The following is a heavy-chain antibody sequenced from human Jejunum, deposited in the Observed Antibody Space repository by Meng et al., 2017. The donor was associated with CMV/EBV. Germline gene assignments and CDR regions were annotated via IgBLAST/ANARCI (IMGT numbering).Heavy chain of an antibody. CDR2: ISSSGSSM. J-gene: IGHJ4*02. CDR3: AKGGPIVGATIDH. CDR1: YS. D-gene: IGHD1-26*01. V-gene: IGHV3-11*04. Sequence: YSMGWISQAPGTGLEWVASISTSGISSISSSGSSMYYADSVKGRFTISRDNSKNILYLYTTSLRVEDTAVYYCAKGGPIVGATIDHWGQGTLVTVSS.